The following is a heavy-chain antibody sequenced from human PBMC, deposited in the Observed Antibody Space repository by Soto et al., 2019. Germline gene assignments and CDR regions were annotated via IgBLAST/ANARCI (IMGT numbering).Heavy chain of an antibody. CDR3: ARDVAYNTFDY. CDR1: GFPFSTSW. CDR2: INPDGSLT. J-gene: IGHJ4*02. D-gene: IGHD1-1*01. Sequence: GGSLRLSCTASGFPFSTSWMTWVRQAPGEGLEWLANINPDGSLTNIVGSVKGRFTLSRDNAKNSLHLQMSSLTVEDTAIYFCARDVAYNTFDYWGQGIQVTVSS. V-gene: IGHV3-7*01.